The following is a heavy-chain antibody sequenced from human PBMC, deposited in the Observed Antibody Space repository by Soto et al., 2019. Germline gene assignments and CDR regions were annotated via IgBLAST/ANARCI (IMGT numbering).Heavy chain of an antibody. CDR1: GFTLSSYA. CDR3: AKDPPQWLAPPVDC. CDR2: ISGSGGST. V-gene: IGHV3-23*01. D-gene: IGHD6-19*01. J-gene: IGHJ4*02. Sequence: EVQLLESGGGLVQPGGSLRLSCAASGFTLSSYARSWVRQAPGKGLEWVLAISGSGGSTYYADSVKGRFTISRDNSKNTMYLQMNSLRAEDTAVYYCAKDPPQWLAPPVDCWGQGTLVTVPS.